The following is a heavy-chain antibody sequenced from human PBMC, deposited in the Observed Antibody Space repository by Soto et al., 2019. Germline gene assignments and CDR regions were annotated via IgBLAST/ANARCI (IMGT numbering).Heavy chain of an antibody. D-gene: IGHD1-1*01. J-gene: IGHJ6*02. Sequence: QVQLVESGGGVVQTGRSLRLSCADSGFTLSSYEMHWVRQAPGKGLEWVAVISNDGSSPYYADSVKGRFTISRDNSKNTLYLQMNSLSTEDPAVYFFEKDVKLRVSSVYYYYGLDVWGLGTTVTVSS. CDR1: GFTLSSYE. V-gene: IGHV3-30*18. CDR2: ISNDGSSP. CDR3: EKDVKLRVSSVYYYYGLDV.